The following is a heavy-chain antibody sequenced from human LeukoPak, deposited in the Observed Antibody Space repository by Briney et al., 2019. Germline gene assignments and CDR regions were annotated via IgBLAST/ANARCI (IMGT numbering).Heavy chain of an antibody. CDR3: AGYSYGVRPP. Sequence: SQTLSLTCVISGDSVSSSSAAWNWIRQSPSRGLEWLGRTYYRSKWYNDYAVSVKSRIPINPDTSKKRFSLHLNSVTPEDTAVYYCAGYSYGVRPPWGQGTLVTVSS. CDR2: TYYRSKWYN. V-gene: IGHV6-1*01. J-gene: IGHJ5*02. D-gene: IGHD5-18*01. CDR1: GDSVSSSSAA.